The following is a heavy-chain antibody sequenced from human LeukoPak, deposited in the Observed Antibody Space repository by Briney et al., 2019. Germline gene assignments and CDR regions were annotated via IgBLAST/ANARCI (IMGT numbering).Heavy chain of an antibody. D-gene: IGHD6-13*01. CDR1: GHTFTGYY. V-gene: IGHV1-2*02. J-gene: IGHJ5*02. Sequence: ASVKVSCKASGHTFTGYYMHWVRQAPGQGLEWMGWINANSGDTNYAQKFQGRVTMTRDTSISTAYMELRSLRSDDTAVYYCARVQGARSSSWYWFDPWGQGTLVTVSS. CDR2: INANSGDT. CDR3: ARVQGARSSSWYWFDP.